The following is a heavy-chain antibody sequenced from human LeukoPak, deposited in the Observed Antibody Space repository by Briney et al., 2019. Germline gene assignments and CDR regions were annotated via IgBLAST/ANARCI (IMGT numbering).Heavy chain of an antibody. Sequence: SETLSLTCGVSGGSIDITNYWSWVRQAPGKGLEWIGEISRDGTTNYNPSLRSRVAMSLDRANNQFSLSLTSVTAADTAVYYCTREDRPFCPFAYWGQGVLVTVSS. D-gene: IGHD3-22*01. CDR2: ISRDGTT. V-gene: IGHV4-4*02. J-gene: IGHJ4*02. CDR1: GGSIDITNY. CDR3: TREDRPFCPFAY.